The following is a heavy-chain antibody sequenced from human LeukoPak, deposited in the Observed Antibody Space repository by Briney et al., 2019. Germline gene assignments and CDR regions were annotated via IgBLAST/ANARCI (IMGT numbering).Heavy chain of an antibody. CDR2: MYYSGST. CDR3: ARHDLSGANYYYGMDV. CDR1: GGSISSSSYY. J-gene: IGHJ6*02. V-gene: IGHV4-39*01. Sequence: SETLSLTCTVSGGSISSSSYYWGWIRQPPGKGLEWIGSMYYSGSTYYNPSLTSRVTISVDTSKNQFSLKLSSVTAADTAVYYCARHDLSGANYYYGMDVWGQGTTVTVSS. D-gene: IGHD2/OR15-2a*01.